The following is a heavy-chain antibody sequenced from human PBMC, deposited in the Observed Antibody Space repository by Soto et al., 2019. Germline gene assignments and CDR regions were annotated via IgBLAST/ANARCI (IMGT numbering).Heavy chain of an antibody. Sequence: QVQLVQSGAEVKKPGASVKVSCKASGYTFTSYDINWVRQATGQGLEWVGWMNPNSGNTGYAHKFQGRVTMTRNTSISTPYMELNSMISEDTAVYYCARERTVTTSMDVWGQGTTVTVSS. D-gene: IGHD1-1*01. CDR2: MNPNSGNT. J-gene: IGHJ6*02. V-gene: IGHV1-8*01. CDR1: GYTFTSYD. CDR3: ARERTVTTSMDV.